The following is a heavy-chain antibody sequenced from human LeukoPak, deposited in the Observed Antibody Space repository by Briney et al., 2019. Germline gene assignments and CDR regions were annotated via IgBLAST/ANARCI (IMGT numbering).Heavy chain of an antibody. Sequence: SETLSLTCAVYGGSFSGYYWSWLRQPPGKGLEWIGEINNSGSTNYNPSLKSRGTISVDTSKNQFSLKLSSVTAADTAVYYCARLGGFGGSYYYNYWGQGTLVTVSS. CDR2: INNSGST. D-gene: IGHD1-26*01. V-gene: IGHV4-34*01. CDR1: GGSFSGYY. J-gene: IGHJ4*02. CDR3: ARLGGFGGSYYYNY.